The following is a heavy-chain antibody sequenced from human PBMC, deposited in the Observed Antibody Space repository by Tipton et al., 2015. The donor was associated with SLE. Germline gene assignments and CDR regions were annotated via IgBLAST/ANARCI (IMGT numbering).Heavy chain of an antibody. Sequence: SLRLSCAASGFTFSDYVMNWVRQAPGRGLEWISSISIGGGSAHYTDSVKGRFIISRDNSKNSLYVQMDSLRAEDTAVYYCARGSGSYPYYYGMDVWGQGTTVTVSS. J-gene: IGHJ6*02. V-gene: IGHV3-23*01. D-gene: IGHD3-10*01. CDR3: ARGSGSYPYYYGMDV. CDR2: ISIGGGSA. CDR1: GFTFSDYV.